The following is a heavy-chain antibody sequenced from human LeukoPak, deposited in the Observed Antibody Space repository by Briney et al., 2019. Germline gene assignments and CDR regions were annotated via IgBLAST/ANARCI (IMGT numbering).Heavy chain of an antibody. CDR3: ARSSLNSFDS. Sequence: ASVKVSCKASGYTFTDYYMHWVRQAPGQGLEWVGWIYPKTGGTNSAQKFQGRVTMTGDTSISTAYMELNTLRSDDTAVYYCARSSLNSFDSWGQGSLVTVSS. CDR1: GYTFTDYY. D-gene: IGHD4-23*01. J-gene: IGHJ4*02. V-gene: IGHV1-2*02. CDR2: IYPKTGGT.